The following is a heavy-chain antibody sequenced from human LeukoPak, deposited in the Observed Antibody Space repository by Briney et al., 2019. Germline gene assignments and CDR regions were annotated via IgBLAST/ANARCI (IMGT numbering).Heavy chain of an antibody. D-gene: IGHD4-11*01. J-gene: IGHJ4*02. V-gene: IGHV4-34*01. CDR1: GGSFSGYY. CDR2: INHSGST. CDR3: ARGRYSNYVDY. Sequence: PSETLSLTCAVYGGSFSGYYLSWIRQPPGKGLEWIGEINHSGSTNYNPSLKSRVTISVDTSKNQFSLKLSSVTAADTAVYYCARGRYSNYVDYWGQGTLVTVSS.